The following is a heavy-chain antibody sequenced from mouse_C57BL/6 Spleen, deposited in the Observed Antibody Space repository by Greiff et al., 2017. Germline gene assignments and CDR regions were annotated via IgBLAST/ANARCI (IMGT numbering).Heavy chain of an antibody. CDR1: GYSFTGYY. D-gene: IGHD1-1*01. V-gene: IGHV1-42*01. J-gene: IGHJ4*01. CDR2: INPSTGGT. Sequence: VQLQQSGPELVKPGASVKISCKASGYSFTGYYMNWVKQSPEKSLEWIGEINPSTGGTTYNQKFKAKATLTVDKSSSTAYMQLKSLTSEDSAVYYCAPIYYYGSRDYAMDYWGQGTSVTVSS. CDR3: APIYYYGSRDYAMDY.